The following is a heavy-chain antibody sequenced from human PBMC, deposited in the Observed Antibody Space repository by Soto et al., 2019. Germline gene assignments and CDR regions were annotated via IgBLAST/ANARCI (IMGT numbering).Heavy chain of an antibody. CDR2: ISGSGGYT. V-gene: IGHV3-23*01. CDR1: GFAFSNFA. CDR3: AKGTALTPHHDAFHI. Sequence: EVQLLESGGGSVQPGGSLRLSCAASGFAFSNFAMTWVRQAPGKGLEWVSTISGSGGYTYYGDSVKGRFTISRDDSKNTLYLQMNSLTSQDPAVYYCAKGTALTPHHDAFHIWGQGTMVTVSS. D-gene: IGHD4-17*01. J-gene: IGHJ3*02.